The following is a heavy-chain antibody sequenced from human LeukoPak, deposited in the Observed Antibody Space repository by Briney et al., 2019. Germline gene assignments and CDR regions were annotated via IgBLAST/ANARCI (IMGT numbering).Heavy chain of an antibody. Sequence: GESLKISCKGSGYRFTSYWIGWVRQMPGKGLEWMGIIRPGNSETRYSPSFQGQVTFSVDRSITTAYLQWSSLKASDTAIYYCARQADGDKPRDYWGQGTLVTVSP. CDR3: ARQADGDKPRDY. CDR2: IRPGNSET. J-gene: IGHJ4*02. D-gene: IGHD5-24*01. CDR1: GYRFTSYW. V-gene: IGHV5-51*01.